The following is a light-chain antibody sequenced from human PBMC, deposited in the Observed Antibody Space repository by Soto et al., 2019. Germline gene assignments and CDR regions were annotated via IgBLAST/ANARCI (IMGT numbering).Light chain of an antibody. V-gene: IGKV1-5*01. J-gene: IGKJ1*01. CDR1: QRMSAW. Sequence: DIQMTQSPTTLSASVGDRVIITCRASQRMSAWLAWYQQKPGKAPTLLIYDASGLENGVPSRFSGSGSGTDFTLTISSLQPNDFATYYCQQYDTYPWTFGQGTKVEIK. CDR3: QQYDTYPWT. CDR2: DAS.